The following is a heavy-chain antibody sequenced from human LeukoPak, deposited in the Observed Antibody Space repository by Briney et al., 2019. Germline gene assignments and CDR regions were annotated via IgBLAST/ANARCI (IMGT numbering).Heavy chain of an antibody. Sequence: GGSLRLSCAASGFTFSSYEMNWVRQAPGKGLEWVSYISSSGSTIYYADSVKGRFTISRDNAKNSLYLQMNSLGAEDTAVYYCASPVGDDILTGYYPLDAFDIWGQGTMVTVSS. D-gene: IGHD3-9*01. CDR2: ISSSGSTI. J-gene: IGHJ3*02. V-gene: IGHV3-48*03. CDR3: ASPVGDDILTGYYPLDAFDI. CDR1: GFTFSSYE.